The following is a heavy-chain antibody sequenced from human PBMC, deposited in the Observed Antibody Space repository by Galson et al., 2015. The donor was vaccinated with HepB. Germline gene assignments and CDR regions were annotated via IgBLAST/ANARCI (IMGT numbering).Heavy chain of an antibody. CDR3: TRDRQNIEDIVVVPAAILDY. V-gene: IGHV3-49*03. D-gene: IGHD2-2*02. Sequence: SLRLSCAASGFTFGDYAMSWFRQAPGKGLEWVGFIRSKAYGGTTEYAASVKGRFTISRDDSKSIAYLQMNSLKTEDTAVYYCTRDRQNIEDIVVVPAAILDYWGQGTLVTVSS. CDR2: IRSKAYGGTT. J-gene: IGHJ4*02. CDR1: GFTFGDYA.